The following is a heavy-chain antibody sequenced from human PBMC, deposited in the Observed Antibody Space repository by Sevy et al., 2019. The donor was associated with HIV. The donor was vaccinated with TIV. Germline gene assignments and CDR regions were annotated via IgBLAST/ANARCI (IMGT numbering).Heavy chain of an antibody. CDR1: GFTFSSYS. CDR2: ISSSSSTI. J-gene: IGHJ6*02. V-gene: IGHV3-48*02. D-gene: IGHD2-8*02. Sequence: GGSLRLSCAASGFTFSSYSMNWVRQAPGKGLEWVSYISSSSSTIYYADSVKGRFTISRDNAKNSLYLQMNSLRDEDTAVYYCARDLVVYEPNSPYGMDVWGQGTTVTVSS. CDR3: ARDLVVYEPNSPYGMDV.